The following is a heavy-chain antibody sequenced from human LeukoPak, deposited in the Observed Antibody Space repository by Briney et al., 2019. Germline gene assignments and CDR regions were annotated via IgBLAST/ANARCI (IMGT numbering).Heavy chain of an antibody. CDR2: INSDGSST. CDR1: GFTISSYW. D-gene: IGHD4-17*01. Sequence: PGGSLRLSCAASGFTISSYWMHWVRHAPGKGLVWVSRINSDGSSTTYADSVKGRFTISSDNAKNTLYVQMNSLRAEDTAVYYCARTTSVTYVGDAFHIWGQGTMVTVSS. V-gene: IGHV3-74*01. CDR3: ARTTSVTYVGDAFHI. J-gene: IGHJ3*02.